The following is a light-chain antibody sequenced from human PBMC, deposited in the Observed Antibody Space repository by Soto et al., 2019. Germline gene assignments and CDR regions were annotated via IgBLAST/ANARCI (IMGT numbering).Light chain of an antibody. CDR3: NSYTLRNTLVL. V-gene: IGLV2-14*01. CDR1: SSDVGGYNF. Sequence: QSALTQPASVSGSPGQSITISSTGTSSDVGGYNFVSWYQQHPGKAPRLIIYEVSSRPSGVSYRFSGSKSGNTASLTISGLQAEDEADYYCNSYTLRNTLVLFGGGTKLTVL. J-gene: IGLJ3*02. CDR2: EVS.